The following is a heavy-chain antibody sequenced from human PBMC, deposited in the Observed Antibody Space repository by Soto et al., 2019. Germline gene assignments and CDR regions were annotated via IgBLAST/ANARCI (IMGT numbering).Heavy chain of an antibody. Sequence: QLQLQESGSGLVKPSQTLSLTCAVSGGSISSGGYSWSWIRQPPGKGLEWIGYIYHSGSTYYNPSLTSRVTISVDRSKNQFSLKLGSVTAADTAVYYCARASTPHPNLGVLWFGELLGGRYYFDYWGQGTLVTVSS. CDR2: IYHSGST. V-gene: IGHV4-30-2*01. D-gene: IGHD3-10*01. J-gene: IGHJ4*02. CDR1: GGSISSGGYS. CDR3: ARASTPHPNLGVLWFGELLGGRYYFDY.